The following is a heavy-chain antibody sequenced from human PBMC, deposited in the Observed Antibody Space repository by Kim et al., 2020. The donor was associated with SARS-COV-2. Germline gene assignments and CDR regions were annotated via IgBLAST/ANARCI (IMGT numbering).Heavy chain of an antibody. CDR2: ISSNGGST. D-gene: IGHD6-13*01. CDR3: VKGGFLYSSSWTHGWFDP. J-gene: IGHJ5*02. Sequence: GGSLRLSCSASGFTFSSYAMHWVRQAPGKGLEYVSAISSNGGSTYYADSVKGRFTISRDNSKNTLYLQMSSLRAEDTAVYYCVKGGFLYSSSWTHGWFDPWGQGTLVTVSS. V-gene: IGHV3-64D*09. CDR1: GFTFSSYA.